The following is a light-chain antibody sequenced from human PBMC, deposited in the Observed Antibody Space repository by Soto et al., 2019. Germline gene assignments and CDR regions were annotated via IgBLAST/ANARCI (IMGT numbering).Light chain of an antibody. CDR2: EVY. V-gene: IGLV2-8*01. Sequence: QSAPTQPPSASGSPGQSVTFSCTGTSSDVGGYNYVSWYQQYPGKAPKLMIYEVYKRHSGVPDRFSGSKSGNTASLTVSGLQPEDDADYYCSAYAGSSTWVFGGGTKVTVL. J-gene: IGLJ2*01. CDR3: SAYAGSSTWV. CDR1: SSDVGGYNY.